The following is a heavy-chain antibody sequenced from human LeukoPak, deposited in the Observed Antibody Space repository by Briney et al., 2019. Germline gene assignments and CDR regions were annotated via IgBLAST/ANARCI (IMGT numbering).Heavy chain of an antibody. D-gene: IGHD6-19*01. CDR3: ASRRSGWPNDAFDI. CDR2: ISASGANT. Sequence: GGSLRLSCAASGFTFSSYWMSWVRQAPGKGLEWLSYISASGANTFYADSVKGRFTISRDNAKNSVYLEMNSLRAEDTAVYYCASRRSGWPNDAFDIWGRGTMVTVTS. CDR1: GFTFSSYW. J-gene: IGHJ3*02. V-gene: IGHV3-48*01.